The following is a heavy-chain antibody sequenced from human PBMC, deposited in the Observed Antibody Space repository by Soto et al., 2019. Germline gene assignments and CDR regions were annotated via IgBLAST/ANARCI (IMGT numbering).Heavy chain of an antibody. Sequence: QVQLVQSGAEVKKPGSSVKVSCKASGGTFSSYAISWVRQAPGQGLEWMGGIIPIFGTANYAQKFQGRVTITSDESKSTAYMELSSLSSEDTAVYYCARADGSWIQDRRAWRGMDVWGHVTTVTVSS. CDR3: ARADGSWIQDRRAWRGMDV. CDR1: GGTFSSYA. J-gene: IGHJ6*02. V-gene: IGHV1-69*01. CDR2: IIPIFGTA. D-gene: IGHD5-18*01.